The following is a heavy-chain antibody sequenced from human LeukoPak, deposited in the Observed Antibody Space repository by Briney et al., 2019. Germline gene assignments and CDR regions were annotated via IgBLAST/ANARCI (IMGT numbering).Heavy chain of an antibody. J-gene: IGHJ5*02. CDR2: INPNSGGT. CDR1: GYTFTGCY. Sequence: ASVKVSCKASGYTFTGCYMHWVRQAPGQGLEWMGWINPNSGGTNYAQKFQGRVTMTRDTSISTAYMELSRLRSDDTAVYYCARTDGYCSSTSCSAYNWFDPWGQGTLVTVSS. D-gene: IGHD2-2*01. V-gene: IGHV1-2*02. CDR3: ARTDGYCSSTSCSAYNWFDP.